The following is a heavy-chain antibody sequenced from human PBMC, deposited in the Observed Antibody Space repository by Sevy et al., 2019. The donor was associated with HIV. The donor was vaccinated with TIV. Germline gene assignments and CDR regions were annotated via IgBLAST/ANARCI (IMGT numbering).Heavy chain of an antibody. CDR1: GFTFSSYW. CDR2: IKQDGSEK. J-gene: IGHJ4*02. V-gene: IGHV3-7*01. Sequence: GGSLRLSCAASGFTFSSYWMSWVRQAPGKGLEWVANIKQDGSEKYYVDSVKGRFTISRDNAKNSLYLQMNSLRAEDTAVYYCARAGRGLVGGTLYYFDYWGQGTLVTVSS. D-gene: IGHD1-26*01. CDR3: ARAGRGLVGGTLYYFDY.